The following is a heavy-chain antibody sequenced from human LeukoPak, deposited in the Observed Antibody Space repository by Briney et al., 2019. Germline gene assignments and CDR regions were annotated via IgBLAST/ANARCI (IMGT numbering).Heavy chain of an antibody. D-gene: IGHD6-19*01. V-gene: IGHV4-59*01. CDR1: GGPMSGYC. CDR3: ARRYASGWSPTFDY. J-gene: IGHJ4*02. Sequence: PSETLSLTCTVSGGPMSGYCWGWIRQPPGKGLEWIGYIYRSGGTNYNPSVRSRVSMSLDTSKNRFSLELRSVTAADTAVYFCARRYASGWSPTFDYWGQGILVTVST. CDR2: IYRSGGT.